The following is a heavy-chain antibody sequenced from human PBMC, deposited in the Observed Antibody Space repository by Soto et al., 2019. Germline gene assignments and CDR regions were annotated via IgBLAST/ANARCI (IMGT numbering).Heavy chain of an antibody. D-gene: IGHD7-27*01. J-gene: IGHJ1*01. CDR2: LSAHSGHT. CDR3: NLNKDIPHYLGVWFHH. Sequence: QDQLVQSGAEVKTPGASVTVSCKASGYRFGFYGISWVLQAPGQGLERLGWLSAHSGHTKYQHRPQGRVSLTNNTSTSTPYRQFSSLATDNTPGYSCNLNKDIPHYLGVWFHHWGQGTMV. V-gene: IGHV1-18*04. CDR1: GYRFGFYG.